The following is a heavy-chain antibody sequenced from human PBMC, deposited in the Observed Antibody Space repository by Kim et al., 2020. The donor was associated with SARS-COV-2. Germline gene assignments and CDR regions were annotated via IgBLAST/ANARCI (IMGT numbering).Heavy chain of an antibody. D-gene: IGHD6-19*01. V-gene: IGHV3-48*02. CDR2: ISSSSSTI. CDR1: GFTFSSYS. Sequence: GGSLRLSCAASGFTFSSYSMNWVRQAPGKGLEWVSYISSSSSTIYYADSVKGRFTISRDNAKNSLYLQMNSLRDEDTAVYYCARDPDSSGYWYFDLWGRGTLVTVSS. J-gene: IGHJ2*01. CDR3: ARDPDSSGYWYFDL.